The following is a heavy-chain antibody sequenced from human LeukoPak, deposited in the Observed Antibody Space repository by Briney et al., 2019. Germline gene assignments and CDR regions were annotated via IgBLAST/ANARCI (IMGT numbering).Heavy chain of an antibody. CDR2: ISSSSSYI. D-gene: IGHD1-26*01. V-gene: IGHV3-21*01. Sequence: GGSLRLSCVASGFTFSDYCMSWVRQAPRKGLEWVSSISSSSSYIYYADSVKGRFTISRDNAKNSLYLQMNSLRAEDTAVYYCARDRVWEQAYYFDYWGQGTLVTVSS. CDR3: ARDRVWEQAYYFDY. J-gene: IGHJ4*02. CDR1: GFTFSDYC.